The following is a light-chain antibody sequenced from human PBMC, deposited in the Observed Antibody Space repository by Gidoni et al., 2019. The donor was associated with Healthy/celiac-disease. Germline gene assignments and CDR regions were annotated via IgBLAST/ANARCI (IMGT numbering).Light chain of an antibody. CDR3: QQYNSYPVA. CDR1: QSISSW. V-gene: IGKV1-5*03. CDR2: KAS. Sequence: DIQMTQSPSTLSASVGDRVTITSRASQSISSWLAWYQQKPGKAPKLLIYKASSLESGVPSRFSGSGSGTEFTLTISSLQPDDFATYYCQQYNSYPVAFGHGTKVEIK. J-gene: IGKJ1*01.